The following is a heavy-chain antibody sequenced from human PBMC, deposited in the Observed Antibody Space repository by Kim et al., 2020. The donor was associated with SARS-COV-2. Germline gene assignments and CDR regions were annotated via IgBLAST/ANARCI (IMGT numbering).Heavy chain of an antibody. D-gene: IGHD3-16*02. CDR1: GYTFTSYG. Sequence: ASVKVSCKASGYTFTSYGISWVRQAPGQGLEWMGWISAYNGNTNYAQKLQGRVTMTTDTSTSTAFMELRSLRSDDTAVYYCARGKPYDYVWGSYRHPNYYYGMDVWGQGTTVTVSS. V-gene: IGHV1-18*01. CDR2: ISAYNGNT. CDR3: ARGKPYDYVWGSYRHPNYYYGMDV. J-gene: IGHJ6*02.